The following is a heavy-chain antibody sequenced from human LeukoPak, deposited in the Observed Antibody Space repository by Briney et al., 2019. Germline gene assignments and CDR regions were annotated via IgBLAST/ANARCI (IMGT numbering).Heavy chain of an antibody. J-gene: IGHJ3*02. Sequence: SVKVSCKASGGTFSGYAISWVRQAPGQGLEWMGGIIPIFGTANYAQKFQGRVTITTDESTSTAYMELSSLRSEDTAVYYCAGESPRMTPQYAFDIWGQGTMVTVSS. CDR3: AGESPRMTPQYAFDI. V-gene: IGHV1-69*05. D-gene: IGHD6-19*01. CDR2: IIPIFGTA. CDR1: GGTFSGYA.